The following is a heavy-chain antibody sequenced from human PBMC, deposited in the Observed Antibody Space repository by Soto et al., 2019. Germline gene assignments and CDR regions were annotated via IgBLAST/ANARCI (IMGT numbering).Heavy chain of an antibody. V-gene: IGHV1-69*01. CDR3: XXGWGYDSTDYYYAY. J-gene: IGHJ4*02. Sequence: QVQLVQSGAEVRKPGSSVRVSCKASGGSFNRHTISWVRQAPGQGLEWMGGIIPIFGTANHAQKFQGRVTIIADESTSTVYMELSSLRSDDXXXXXXXXGWGYDSTDYYYAYWGQGTLVIVSS. CDR1: GGSFNRHT. D-gene: IGHD3-22*01. CDR2: IIPIFGTA.